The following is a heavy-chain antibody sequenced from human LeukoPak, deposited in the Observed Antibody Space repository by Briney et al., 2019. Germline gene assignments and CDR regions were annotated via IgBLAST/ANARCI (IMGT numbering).Heavy chain of an antibody. CDR1: GGSISSYY. V-gene: IGHV4-59*08. D-gene: IGHD5-18*01. CDR2: VYYSGST. J-gene: IGHJ4*02. Sequence: PSETLSLTCTVSGGSISSYYWSWIRQPPGKGQEWIGYVYYSGSTNYNPSLESRVTISVDTSKNQFSLKLSSVTAADTAVYYCARHSRGYSYGPFDYWGQGTLVTVSS. CDR3: ARHSRGYSYGPFDY.